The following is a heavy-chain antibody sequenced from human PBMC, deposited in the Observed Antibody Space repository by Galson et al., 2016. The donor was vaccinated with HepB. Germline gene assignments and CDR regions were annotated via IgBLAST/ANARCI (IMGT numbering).Heavy chain of an antibody. CDR1: GFTFSSYA. CDR2: ISYDGSHK. J-gene: IGHJ4*02. CDR3: CVDTAMDYVFDY. Sequence: SLRLSCAASGFTFSSYAMHWVRQAPGKGLEWVAVISYDGSHKYYAASVKGRFTISRDNSKNTLSLQMNSLRAEDTAVYYCCVDTAMDYVFDYWGQGTLVTVSS. V-gene: IGHV3-30*03. D-gene: IGHD5-18*01.